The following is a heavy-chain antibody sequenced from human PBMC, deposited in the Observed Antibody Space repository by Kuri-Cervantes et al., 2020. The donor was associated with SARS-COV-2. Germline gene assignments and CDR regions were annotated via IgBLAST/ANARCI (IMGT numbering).Heavy chain of an antibody. CDR2: ISSSGSTI. J-gene: IGHJ3*02. Sequence: GESLKISCAASGFTFSSYEMNWVRQAPGKGLEWVSYISSSGSTIYYADSVKGRFTISRDNAKNSLYLQMNSLRAEDTALYYCAKVIAVAGTAWDAFDIWGQGTMVTVSS. D-gene: IGHD6-19*01. V-gene: IGHV3-48*03. CDR1: GFTFSSYE. CDR3: AKVIAVAGTAWDAFDI.